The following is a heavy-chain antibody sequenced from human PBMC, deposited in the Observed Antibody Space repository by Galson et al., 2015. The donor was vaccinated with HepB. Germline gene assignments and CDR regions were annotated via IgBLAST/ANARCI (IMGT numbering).Heavy chain of an antibody. CDR2: ISYDGSYK. J-gene: IGHJ5*02. Sequence: SLRLSCAASGFTFSNYGIHWVRQAPGKGLEWLAVISYDGSYKYYADSVKGRFTVSRDSSRSTLCLQMNSLGTEDTAVYYCAKGGPGRIFMMINRSLGFDPWGQGTLVTVSS. D-gene: IGHD3-16*01. CDR3: AKGGPGRIFMMINRSLGFDP. CDR1: GFTFSNYG. V-gene: IGHV3-30*18.